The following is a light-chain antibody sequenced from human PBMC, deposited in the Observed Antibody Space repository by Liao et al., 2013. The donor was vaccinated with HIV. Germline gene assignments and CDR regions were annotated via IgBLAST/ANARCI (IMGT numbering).Light chain of an antibody. J-gene: IGLJ2*01. CDR2: QDS. CDR1: NLGDKY. Sequence: SYELTQPPSVSVSPGQTATMTCSGDNLGDKYACWYQQKPGQSPLLVIYQDSKRPSGIPERFSGSNSGNTATLTISGTQAMDEADYFCQAWDRSSDVVFGGGTKLTVL. CDR3: QAWDRSSDVV. V-gene: IGLV3-1*01.